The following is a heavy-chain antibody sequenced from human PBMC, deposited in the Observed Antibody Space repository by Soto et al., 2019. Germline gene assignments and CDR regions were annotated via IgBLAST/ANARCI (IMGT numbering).Heavy chain of an antibody. CDR1: GFTFSSYG. Sequence: QVQLVESGGGVVQPGRSLRLSCAASGFTFSSYGMHWVRQAPGKGLEWVAVIWYDGSNKYYADSVKGRFTISRDNSKNTLYLQMNSLRAVDTAVYYCARDRKLQQLAHYYYGMDVWGQGTTVTVSS. CDR3: ARDRKLQQLAHYYYGMDV. V-gene: IGHV3-33*01. J-gene: IGHJ6*02. CDR2: IWYDGSNK. D-gene: IGHD6-13*01.